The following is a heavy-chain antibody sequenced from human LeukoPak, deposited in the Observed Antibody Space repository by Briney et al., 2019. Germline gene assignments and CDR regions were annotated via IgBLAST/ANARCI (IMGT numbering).Heavy chain of an antibody. CDR2: IRSNGDTT. D-gene: IGHD1-1*01. V-gene: IGHV3-23*01. CDR3: AKGQELDDGVFDS. CDR1: GFTFSSIA. J-gene: IGHJ4*02. Sequence: GRSLRLSCEASGFTFSSIAMTWVRQAPGKGLEWVSSIRSNGDTTYNADSVKDRFTISRDNSKNTLYLQMNSLRVEDTAIYYCAKGQELDDGVFDSWGQGTLVTVSS.